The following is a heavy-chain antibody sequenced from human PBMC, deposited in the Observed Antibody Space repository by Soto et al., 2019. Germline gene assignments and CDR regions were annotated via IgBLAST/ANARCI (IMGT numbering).Heavy chain of an antibody. Sequence: SQTLSLTCAIPGDSVSSNSAAWNWIRQYASRGLEWLVRTYYRTEWYNDYAISVKSRITINPVTSKNQYSLQLNPVTPEDTAEYYCARSSHYGGNFSDSSRFDFGGQGTLVTVPQ. CDR2: TYYRTEWYN. D-gene: IGHD3-22*01. CDR3: ARSSHYGGNFSDSSRFDF. J-gene: IGHJ4*02. V-gene: IGHV6-1*01. CDR1: GDSVSSNSAA.